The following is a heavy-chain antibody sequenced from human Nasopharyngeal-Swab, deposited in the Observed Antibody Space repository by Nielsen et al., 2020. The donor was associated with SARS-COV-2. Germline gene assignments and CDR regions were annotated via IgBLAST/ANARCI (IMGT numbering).Heavy chain of an antibody. V-gene: IGHV7-4-1*02. CDR2: INTNTGNP. CDR3: ARDKTPTTVTTGCYGMDV. Sequence: ASVKVSCKASGYTFTSYAMNWVRQAPGQGLEWMGWINTNTGNPTYAQGFTGRFAFSLDTSVSTAYLQISSLKAEDTAVYYCARDKTPTTVTTGCYGMDVWGQGTTVTFSS. CDR1: GYTFTSYA. D-gene: IGHD4-17*01. J-gene: IGHJ6*02.